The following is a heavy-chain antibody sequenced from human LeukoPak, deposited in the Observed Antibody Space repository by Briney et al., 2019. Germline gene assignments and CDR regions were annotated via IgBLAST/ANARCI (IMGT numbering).Heavy chain of an antibody. J-gene: IGHJ6*02. Sequence: GGSLRLSCAASGFTFGSYEMNWVRQAPGKGLEWVSYISSSGSTIYYADSVKGRFTISRDNAKNSLYLQMNSLRAEDTAVYYCARATPARAKVYYYYYGMDVWGQGTTVTVSS. CDR2: ISSSGSTI. CDR3: ARATPARAKVYYYYYGMDV. CDR1: GFTFGSYE. V-gene: IGHV3-48*03.